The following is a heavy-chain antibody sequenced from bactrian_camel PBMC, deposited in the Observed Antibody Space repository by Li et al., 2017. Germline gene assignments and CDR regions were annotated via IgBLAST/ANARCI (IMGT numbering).Heavy chain of an antibody. CDR1: GLVISEKD. J-gene: IGHJ4*01. CDR3: ATAPVAGVGYITIGVGYNY. Sequence: HVQLVESGGGSVQPGGSLRLACTASGLVISEKDMTWVRQAPGKGLEWVSSIYSDVSNTYYADSVKGRFTISRDNAKNTVYLQMNSLKSEDTALYYCATAPVAGVGYITIGVGYNYWGQGTQVTVS. D-gene: IGHD5*01. V-gene: IGHV3-2*01. CDR2: IYSDVSNT.